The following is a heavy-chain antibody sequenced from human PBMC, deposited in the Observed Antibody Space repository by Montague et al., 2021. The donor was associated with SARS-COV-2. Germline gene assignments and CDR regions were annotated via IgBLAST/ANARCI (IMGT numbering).Heavy chain of an antibody. Sequence: SETLSLTCTVSGGSISSSSYYWGWIRQPPGKGLVWMGNYFNSGSXYYNPYLKSRVTISVDTYKNQFSLKLRSVTAAEAAVYYCARAIRGYSYDEAFDIWGQGTMATVSS. V-gene: IGHV4-39*01. J-gene: IGHJ3*02. D-gene: IGHD5-18*01. CDR1: GGSISSSSYY. CDR2: YFNSGSX. CDR3: ARAIRGYSYDEAFDI.